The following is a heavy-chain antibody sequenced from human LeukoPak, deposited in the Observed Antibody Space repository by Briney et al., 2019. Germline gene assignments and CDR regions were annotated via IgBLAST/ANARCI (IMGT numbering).Heavy chain of an antibody. CDR1: GFTFSSYG. CDR2: IRYDGSKK. D-gene: IGHD2-2*01. V-gene: IGHV3-30*02. Sequence: GGSLRLSCAASGFTFSSYGMHWVRQAPGKGLEWVAFIRYDGSKKYYADSVKGRFTISRDNSKNTLYLQMNSLRAEDTAVYYCAKDPAATHSPYYYYYYMDVWGKGTTVTVSS. J-gene: IGHJ6*03. CDR3: AKDPAATHSPYYYYYYMDV.